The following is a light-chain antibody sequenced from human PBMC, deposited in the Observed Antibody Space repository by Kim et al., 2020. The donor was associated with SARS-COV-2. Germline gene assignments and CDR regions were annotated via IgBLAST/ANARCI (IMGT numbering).Light chain of an antibody. J-gene: IGLJ3*02. CDR1: SGHSRYA. V-gene: IGLV4-69*01. CDR2: VYSDGRH. Sequence: QLVLTQWPSASASLGASVKVTCTLGSGHSRYAIAWHQQQPEKGPRFLMKVYSDGRHSRGDGIPDRFSGSSSGAERYLTISSLQYEDEADYYCQTWGSGIEVFGGGTRLTVL. CDR3: QTWGSGIEV.